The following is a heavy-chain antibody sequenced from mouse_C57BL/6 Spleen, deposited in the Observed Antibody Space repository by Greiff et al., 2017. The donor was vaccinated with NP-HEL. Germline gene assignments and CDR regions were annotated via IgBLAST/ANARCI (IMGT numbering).Heavy chain of an antibody. CDR3: ARSARGDYAMDY. CDR1: GYAFTNYL. J-gene: IGHJ4*01. CDR2: INPGSGGT. V-gene: IGHV1-54*01. Sequence: VKLQESGAELVRPGTSVKVSCKASGYAFTNYLIEWVKQRPGQGLEWIGVINPGSGGTNYNEKFKGKATLTADKSSSTAYMQLSSLTSEDSAVYFCARSARGDYAMDYWGQGTSVTVSS.